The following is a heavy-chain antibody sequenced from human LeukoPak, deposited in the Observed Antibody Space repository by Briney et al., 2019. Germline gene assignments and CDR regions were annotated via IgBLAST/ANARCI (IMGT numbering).Heavy chain of an antibody. J-gene: IGHJ6*04. CDR3: AREVGGSGSYYNVDYYYGMDV. CDR1: GNTFTSYY. Sequence: GASVKVSCKASGNTFTSYYMHWVRQAPGQGLEWMGIINPSGGSTSYAQKFQGRVTMTRDTSTSTVYMELSSLRSEDTAVYYCAREVGGSGSYYNVDYYYGMDVWGKGTTVTVSS. CDR2: INPSGGST. V-gene: IGHV1-46*01. D-gene: IGHD3-10*01.